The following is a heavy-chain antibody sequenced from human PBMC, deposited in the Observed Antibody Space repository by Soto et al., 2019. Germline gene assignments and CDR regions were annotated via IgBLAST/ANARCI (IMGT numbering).Heavy chain of an antibody. J-gene: IGHJ4*02. CDR3: ARELDVAARPGSQRLDH. V-gene: IGHV3-11*06. CDR2: ISSQSIYT. D-gene: IGHD6-6*01. CDR1: RFDFGSYY. Sequence: QVQLVESGGALVKPGGSLRLSCVTSRFDFGSYYMTWIRQAPGKGLEWVSHISSQSIYTNYAASVKGRFTISRDNAKNSLYLQMTSLRADDTAVYYCARELDVAARPGSQRLDHWGQGTLVIVSS.